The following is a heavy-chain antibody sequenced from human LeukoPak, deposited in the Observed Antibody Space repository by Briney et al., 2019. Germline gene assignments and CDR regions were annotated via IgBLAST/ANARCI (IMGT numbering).Heavy chain of an antibody. Sequence: SETLSLTCAVSGYSISSGFYWGWIRQPPGKGLEWIGYIYYSGSTNYNPSLKSRVTISVDTSKNQFSLKLSSVTAADTAVYYCARVRAYYYYYMDVWGKGTTVTVSS. V-gene: IGHV4-59*01. CDR2: IYYSGST. J-gene: IGHJ6*03. CDR1: GYSISSGFY. CDR3: ARVRAYYYYYMDV.